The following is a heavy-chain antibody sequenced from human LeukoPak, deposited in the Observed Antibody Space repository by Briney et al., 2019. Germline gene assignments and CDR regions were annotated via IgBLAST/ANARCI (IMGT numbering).Heavy chain of an antibody. D-gene: IGHD2-15*01. Sequence: PGGSLRLSCAASGFTFSSYGMSWVRQAPGKGLEWVSAISGSGGSTYYADSVKGRFTISRDNSKNTLYLQMNSLRAEDTAVYYCAKARGGWYAFDIWGRGTMVTVSS. CDR1: GFTFSSYG. CDR2: ISGSGGST. CDR3: AKARGGWYAFDI. J-gene: IGHJ3*02. V-gene: IGHV3-23*01.